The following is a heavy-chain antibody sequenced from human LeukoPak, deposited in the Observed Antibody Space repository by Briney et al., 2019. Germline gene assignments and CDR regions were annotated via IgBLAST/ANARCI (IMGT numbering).Heavy chain of an antibody. D-gene: IGHD1-26*01. Sequence: GGSLRLSCAVSGFTFSSYAMSWVRQAPGKGLEWVSAISGSGGSTYYADSVKGRFTISRDNSKNTLYLQMNSLRAEDTAVYYCAKDRWELLHRGWFDPWGQGTLVTVSS. CDR2: ISGSGGST. CDR3: AKDRWELLHRGWFDP. V-gene: IGHV3-23*01. J-gene: IGHJ5*02. CDR1: GFTFSSYA.